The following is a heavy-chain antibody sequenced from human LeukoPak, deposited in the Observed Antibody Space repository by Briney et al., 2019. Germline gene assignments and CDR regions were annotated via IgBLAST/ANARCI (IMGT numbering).Heavy chain of an antibody. CDR3: ARGIPAAMLHFQH. CDR2: IYSGGST. V-gene: IGHV3-66*01. D-gene: IGHD2-2*01. J-gene: IGHJ1*01. CDR1: GFTVSSNY. Sequence: PGGSLRLSCAASGFTVSSNYMSWVRQAPGKGLEWVSVIYSGGSTYYADSVKGRFTISRDNSKNTLYLQMNSLRAEVTAVYYCARGIPAAMLHFQHWGQGTLVTVSS.